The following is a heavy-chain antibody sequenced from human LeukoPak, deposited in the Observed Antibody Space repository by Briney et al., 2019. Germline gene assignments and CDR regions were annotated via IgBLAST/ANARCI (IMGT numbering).Heavy chain of an antibody. J-gene: IGHJ6*03. CDR1: GGSFSGYY. D-gene: IGHD2-15*01. Sequence: PSETLSLTCAVYGGSFSGYYWSWIRQPPGKGLEWIGEINHSGSTNYNPSLKSRVSISVDTSKNQFSLKLSSVTAADTAVYYCARIPSARWYYYYYMDVWGKGTTVTVSS. CDR3: ARIPSARWYYYYYMDV. CDR2: INHSGST. V-gene: IGHV4-34*01.